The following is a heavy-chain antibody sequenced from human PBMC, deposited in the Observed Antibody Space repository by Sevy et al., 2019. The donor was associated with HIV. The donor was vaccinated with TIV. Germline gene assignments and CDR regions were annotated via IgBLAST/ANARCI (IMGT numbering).Heavy chain of an antibody. CDR3: ARRLNYYYGMDV. V-gene: IGHV3-53*01. D-gene: IGHD3-10*01. J-gene: IGHJ6*02. CDR1: GFTVSSNH. CDR2: IYSDGST. Sequence: GGSLRLSCAASGFTVSSNHMSWVRQAPGKGLEWVSVIYSDGSTYYADSVKGRFTISRDNSKNTLYLQMNSLRAEDTAVYYCARRLNYYYGMDVWGQGTTVTVSS.